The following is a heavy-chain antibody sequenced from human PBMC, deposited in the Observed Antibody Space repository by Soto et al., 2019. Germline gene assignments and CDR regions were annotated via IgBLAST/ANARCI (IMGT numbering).Heavy chain of an antibody. CDR3: ARSYDFWSGYYSP. CDR1: GYSFTIYW. V-gene: IGHV5-10-1*01. CDR2: IDPSDSYT. J-gene: IGHJ5*02. Sequence: GESLKISCNGSGYSFTIYWISWVRQMPGKGLEWMGRIDPSDSYTNYSPSFQGHVTISADKSISTAYLQWSSLKASDTAMYYCARSYDFWSGYYSPWGQGTLVTVSS. D-gene: IGHD3-3*01.